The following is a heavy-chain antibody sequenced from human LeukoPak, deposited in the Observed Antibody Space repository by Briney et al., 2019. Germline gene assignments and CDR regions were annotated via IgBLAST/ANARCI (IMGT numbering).Heavy chain of an antibody. CDR3: ARDGDSSGYYHHDAFDI. J-gene: IGHJ3*02. CDR1: GGSISSYY. V-gene: IGHV4-59*01. CDR2: IYYSGST. D-gene: IGHD3-22*01. Sequence: PSETLSLTCTVSGGSISSYYWSRIRQPPGKGLEWIGYIYYSGSTNYNPSLKSRVTKSVDTSKNQFSLKLSSVTAADTAVYYCARDGDSSGYYHHDAFDIWGQGTMVTVSS.